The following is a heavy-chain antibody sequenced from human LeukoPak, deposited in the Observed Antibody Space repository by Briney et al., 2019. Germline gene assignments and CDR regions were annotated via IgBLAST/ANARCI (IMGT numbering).Heavy chain of an antibody. CDR1: EFIFSSYW. V-gene: IGHV3-74*01. CDR2: INADGSST. Sequence: GGSLRLSCAASEFIFSSYWMHWVRQAPGKGLVWVSRINADGSSTTYADSVKGRFTISRDNAKDTLYRQMNSLRAEDTAVYYCTRDPRRLDYWGQGTLVTVSS. J-gene: IGHJ4*02. CDR3: TRDPRRLDY.